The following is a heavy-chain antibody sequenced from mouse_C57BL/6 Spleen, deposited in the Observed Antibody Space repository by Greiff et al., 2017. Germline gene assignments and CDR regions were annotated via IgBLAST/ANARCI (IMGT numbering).Heavy chain of an antibody. CDR2: IHPSDSDT. J-gene: IGHJ4*01. CDR3: SIQLSGSYYAMDY. V-gene: IGHV1-74*01. CDR1: GYTFTSYW. D-gene: IGHD3-2*02. Sequence: VQLQQPGAELVKPGASVKVSCKASGYTFTSYWMHWVKQRPGQGLEWIGRIHPSDSDTNYTQKFKGKATLTVDKSSSTAYIQLSSLTSEDSAVYDCSIQLSGSYYAMDYWGQGTSVTVAS.